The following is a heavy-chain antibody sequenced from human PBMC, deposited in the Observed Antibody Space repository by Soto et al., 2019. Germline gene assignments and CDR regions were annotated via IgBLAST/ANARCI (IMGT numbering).Heavy chain of an antibody. CDR1: GGSFHNFD. V-gene: IGHV4-59*01. CDR3: ARGVDYYATSGYFSFDS. CDR2: VHYSGST. D-gene: IGHD3-16*01. J-gene: IGHJ4*02. Sequence: LEIQSHTYRLSGGSFHNFDGRWIRQTQGKGLEWVGHVHYSGSTNYSPSLNSRATISLDTSKSQLSLKLRSVTAADTAMYFCARGVDYYATSGYFSFDSWGQGIPVTVS.